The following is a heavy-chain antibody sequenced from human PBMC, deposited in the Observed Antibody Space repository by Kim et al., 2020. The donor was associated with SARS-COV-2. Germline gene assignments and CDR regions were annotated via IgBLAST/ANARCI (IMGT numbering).Heavy chain of an antibody. CDR3: ARIRSRSDYYYGSGKDYYYDGMDD. J-gene: IGHJ6*02. CDR2: INHSGST. V-gene: IGHV4-34*01. Sequence: SETLSLTCAVYGGSFSGYYWSWIRQPPGKGLEWIGEINHSGSTNYNPSLKSRVTISVDTSKNQFSLKLSSVTAADTAVYYCARIRSRSDYYYGSGKDYYYDGMDDWGHGTTVTVSS. CDR1: GGSFSGYY. D-gene: IGHD3-10*01.